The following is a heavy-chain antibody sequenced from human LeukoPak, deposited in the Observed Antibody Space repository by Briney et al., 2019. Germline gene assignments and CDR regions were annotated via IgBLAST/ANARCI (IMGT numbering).Heavy chain of an antibody. CDR1: GFTFSSYG. CDR2: ISGSGGTT. D-gene: IGHD2-8*01. CDR3: AKEVKGKYCTNGVCHNDNY. J-gene: IGHJ4*02. Sequence: PGGSLRLSCAASGFTFSSYGMSWVRQAPGKGLEWVSAISGSGGTTYYADSVKGRFTISRDNSKNTLYLQINSLRAEDTAVYYCAKEVKGKYCTNGVCHNDNYWGQGTLVTVSS. V-gene: IGHV3-23*01.